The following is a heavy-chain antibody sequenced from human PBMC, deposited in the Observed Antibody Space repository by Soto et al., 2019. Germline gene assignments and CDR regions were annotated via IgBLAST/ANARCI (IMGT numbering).Heavy chain of an antibody. V-gene: IGHV6-1*01. CDR2: TYYRSKWYN. D-gene: IGHD2-15*01. J-gene: IGHJ6*03. CDR3: ARDLYCSRGSYYKWINYYYYMDV. Sequence: KQSQTLSLTCAISGDSVSSNSAAWNWIRQSPSRGLEWLGRTYYRSKWYNDYAVSVKSRITINPDTSKNQFSLQLNSVTPEDTAVYYCARDLYCSRGSYYKWINYYYYMDVWGKGTTVTVSS. CDR1: GDSVSSNSAA.